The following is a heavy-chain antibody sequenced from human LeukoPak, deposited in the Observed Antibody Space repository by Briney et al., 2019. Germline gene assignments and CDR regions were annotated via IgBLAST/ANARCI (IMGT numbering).Heavy chain of an antibody. V-gene: IGHV1-8*01. CDR3: ARSPGYGGYVNWFDP. J-gene: IGHJ5*02. CDR2: MNPNSGNT. CDR1: GYTFTSYD. Sequence: ASVKVSCKASGYTFTSYDINWVRQATGQGLEWMGWMNPNSGNTGYAQKFQGRDTMTRNTSISTAYMELSSLRSEDTAVYYCARSPGYGGYVNWFDPWGQGTLVTVSS. D-gene: IGHD5-12*01.